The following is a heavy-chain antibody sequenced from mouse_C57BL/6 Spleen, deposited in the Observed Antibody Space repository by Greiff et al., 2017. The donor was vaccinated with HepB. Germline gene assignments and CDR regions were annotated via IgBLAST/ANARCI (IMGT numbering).Heavy chain of an antibody. CDR2: ISSGGSYT. J-gene: IGHJ3*01. V-gene: IGHV5-6*01. Sequence: DVQLVESGGDLVKPGGSLKLSCAASGFTFSSYGMSWVRQTPDKRLEWVATISSGGSYTYYPDSVKGRFTISRDNAKNTLYLQMSSLKSEDTAMYYCASEGGLRRGAWFAYWGQGTLVTVSA. CDR3: ASEGGLRRGAWFAY. CDR1: GFTFSSYG. D-gene: IGHD2-4*01.